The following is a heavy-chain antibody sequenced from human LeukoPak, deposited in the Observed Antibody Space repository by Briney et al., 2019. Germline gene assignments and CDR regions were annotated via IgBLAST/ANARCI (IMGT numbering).Heavy chain of an antibody. D-gene: IGHD3-10*01. Sequence: GGSLRLSCAASEFSVSSNHMSWVRQAPGKGLEWVSLIYTGGTTYYADSVKGRFTISRDKTKNTLYLQMNSLRAEDTAVYYCARDTGYGSGSFDYWGQGTLVTVSS. CDR3: ARDTGYGSGSFDY. V-gene: IGHV3-53*01. J-gene: IGHJ4*02. CDR2: IYTGGTT. CDR1: EFSVSSNH.